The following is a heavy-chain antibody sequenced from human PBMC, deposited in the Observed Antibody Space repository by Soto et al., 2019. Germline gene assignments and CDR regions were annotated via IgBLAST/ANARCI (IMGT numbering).Heavy chain of an antibody. Sequence: GESLKISCKGSGYSFTSYWIGWVRQMPGKGLERMGIIYPGDSDTRYSPSFQGQVTISADKSISTAYLQWSSLKASDTAMYYCARIDCSGGSCYSSGAFDIWGQGTMVTVSS. D-gene: IGHD2-15*01. CDR2: IYPGDSDT. V-gene: IGHV5-51*01. CDR3: ARIDCSGGSCYSSGAFDI. CDR1: GYSFTSYW. J-gene: IGHJ3*02.